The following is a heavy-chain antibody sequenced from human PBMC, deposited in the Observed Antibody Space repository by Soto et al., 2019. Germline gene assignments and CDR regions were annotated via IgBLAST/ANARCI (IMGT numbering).Heavy chain of an antibody. D-gene: IGHD2-15*01. J-gene: IGHJ2*01. Sequence: QVQLQQWGAGLLKPSETLSLTCAVYGGSFSGFYWSWIRQPPGKGLEWIGEINHSGSTNYNPSLKSRVTISAHTSKNQFSLQLSSVTAADTAVYYCVSKLGSCTGGSCNWYFDLWGRGTLVTVSS. V-gene: IGHV4-34*01. CDR1: GGSFSGFY. CDR3: VSKLGSCTGGSCNWYFDL. CDR2: INHSGST.